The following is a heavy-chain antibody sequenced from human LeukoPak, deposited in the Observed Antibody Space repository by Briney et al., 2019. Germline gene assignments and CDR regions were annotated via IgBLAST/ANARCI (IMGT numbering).Heavy chain of an antibody. V-gene: IGHV4-59*08. CDR3: AGGVYSSGWYSHWYYYGMDV. CDR1: GGSISSYY. Sequence: SETLSLTCTVSGGSISSYYWSWIRQPPGKGLEWLGYIYYIGSTNYNPSLKSRVTISVDTSKNQFSLKLSSVTAADTAVYYCAGGVYSSGWYSHWYYYGMDVWGQGTTVTVSS. D-gene: IGHD6-19*01. J-gene: IGHJ6*02. CDR2: IYYIGST.